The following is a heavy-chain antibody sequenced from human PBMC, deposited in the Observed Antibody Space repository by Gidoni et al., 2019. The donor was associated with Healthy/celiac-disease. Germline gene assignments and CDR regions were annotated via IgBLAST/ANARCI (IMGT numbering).Heavy chain of an antibody. J-gene: IGHJ6*03. V-gene: IGHV3-23*01. CDR1: GFTLSRSA. D-gene: IGHD1-7*01. CDR3: AKDWTGTKGYYYYYMDG. CDR2: ISGSGGST. Sequence: VQLLASGGGLVQPGGSLSLSCAATGFTLSRSAMSCVRQAPGKGLEWVAAISGSGGSTYYADSVKGRFTISRDNSKNTLYLQMNSLRAEDTAVYYCAKDWTGTKGYYYYYMDGWGKGTTVTVSS.